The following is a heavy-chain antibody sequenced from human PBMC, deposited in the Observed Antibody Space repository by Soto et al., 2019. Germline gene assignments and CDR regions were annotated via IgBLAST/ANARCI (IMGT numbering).Heavy chain of an antibody. V-gene: IGHV3-30-3*01. CDR1: GFTFSTYA. Sequence: GGSLRLSCAASGFTFSTYAMHWVRQAPGKGLEWVAFISYDGSNEYYADSVKGRFTISRDNSKNTLYLQMNSLRAEDTAVYYCAREKRGGYSSSLGFDYWGQGTLVTVSS. J-gene: IGHJ4*02. CDR2: ISYDGSNE. D-gene: IGHD6-13*01. CDR3: AREKRGGYSSSLGFDY.